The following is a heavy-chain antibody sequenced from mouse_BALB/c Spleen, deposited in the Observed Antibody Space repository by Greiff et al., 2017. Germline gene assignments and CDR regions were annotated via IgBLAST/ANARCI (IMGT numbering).Heavy chain of an antibody. CDR1: GYTFTSYW. CDR2: INPSNGRT. J-gene: IGHJ3*01. V-gene: IGHV1S81*02. CDR3: ARRDGYDGAWFAY. D-gene: IGHD2-2*01. Sequence: QVQLQQPGAELVKPGASVKLSCKASGYTFTSYWMHWVKQRPGQGLEWIGEINPSNGRTNYNEKFKSKATLTVDKSSSTAYMQLSSLTSEDSAVYYCARRDGYDGAWFAYWGQGTLITVSA.